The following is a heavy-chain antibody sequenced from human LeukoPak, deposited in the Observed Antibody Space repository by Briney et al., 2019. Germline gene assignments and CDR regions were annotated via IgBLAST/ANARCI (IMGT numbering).Heavy chain of an antibody. D-gene: IGHD4-17*01. CDR1: GFTFSSYS. Sequence: GGSLRLSCAASGFTFSSYSMNWVRQAPGKGLEWVSYISSSGSTIYYADSVKGRFTISRDNAKNSLYLQMNSLRAEDTAVYYCARASSTVTTLFDYWGQGTLVTVSS. CDR2: ISSSGSTI. V-gene: IGHV3-48*04. J-gene: IGHJ4*02. CDR3: ARASSTVTTLFDY.